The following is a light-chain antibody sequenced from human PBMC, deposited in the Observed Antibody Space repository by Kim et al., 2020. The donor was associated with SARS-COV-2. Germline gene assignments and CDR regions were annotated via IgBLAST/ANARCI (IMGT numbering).Light chain of an antibody. J-gene: IGLJ2*01. V-gene: IGLV4-60*03. Sequence: QPVLTQSSSASPSLGSSVKLTCTLSSGHSSYIIVWHQQQPGKAPRYLMTIEGSGSYNKGSGVPDRFSGSSSGADRYRTNSNRQSKDVADYYCETWYSNDRGVFGGGTQLTVL. CDR2: IEGSGSY. CDR1: SGHSSYI. CDR3: ETWYSNDRGV.